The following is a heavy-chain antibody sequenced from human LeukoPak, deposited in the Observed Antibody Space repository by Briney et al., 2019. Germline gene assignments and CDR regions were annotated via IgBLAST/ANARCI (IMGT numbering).Heavy chain of an antibody. CDR3: AKDLDYYDSSGYLN. V-gene: IGHV3-23*01. Sequence: GGSLRLSCAASGFTFSSYAMSWVRQAPGKGLEWVSAISGSGGSTYYADSVKGRFTISRDNSKNTLYLQMNSLRAEDTAVYYCAKDLDYYDSSGYLNWGQGTLATVSS. D-gene: IGHD3-22*01. J-gene: IGHJ4*02. CDR1: GFTFSSYA. CDR2: ISGSGGST.